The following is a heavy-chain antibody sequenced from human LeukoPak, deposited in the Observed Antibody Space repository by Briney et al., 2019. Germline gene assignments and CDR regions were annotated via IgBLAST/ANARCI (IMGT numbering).Heavy chain of an antibody. CDR3: ARTGDSSGYYGDDAFDI. D-gene: IGHD3-22*01. V-gene: IGHV5-51*01. J-gene: IGHJ3*02. CDR1: GYSFTSYW. CDR2: IYPGDSDT. Sequence: GESLKISCKGSGYSFTSYWIGWVRQMPGEGLEWMGIIYPGDSDTRYSPSFQGQVTISADKSISTAYLQWSSLKASDTAMYYCARTGDSSGYYGDDAFDIWGQGTMVTVSS.